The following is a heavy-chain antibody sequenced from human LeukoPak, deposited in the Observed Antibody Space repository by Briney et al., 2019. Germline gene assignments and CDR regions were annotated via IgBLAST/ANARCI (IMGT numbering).Heavy chain of an antibody. CDR1: GFTFSSYA. J-gene: IGHJ4*02. D-gene: IGHD4-17*01. CDR2: ISSTGTSI. Sequence: PGGSLRLSCAASGFTFSSYAMIWVRQAPGKGLEWVSYISSTGTSIYYADSVKGRFTISRDHAKNSLYLQMNSLRAEDTAVYYCARDDGDNAYDYWGQGTLVTVSS. CDR3: ARDDGDNAYDY. V-gene: IGHV3-48*01.